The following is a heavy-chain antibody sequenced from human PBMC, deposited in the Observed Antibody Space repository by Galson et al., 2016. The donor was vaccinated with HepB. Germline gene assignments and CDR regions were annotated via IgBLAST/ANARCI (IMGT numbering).Heavy chain of an antibody. CDR1: GGSLSGYY. J-gene: IGHJ3*01. D-gene: IGHD6-19*01. V-gene: IGHV3-7*01. CDR3: ASGYTSGV. CDR2: INQDASGK. Sequence: LSLTCAVYGGSLSGYYWSWIRQAPGKGLEWVASINQDASGKYYVDSVKGRFSISRDNVKNTLWLQMSGLRVDDTSMYYCASGYTSGVWGQGTMVTVSS.